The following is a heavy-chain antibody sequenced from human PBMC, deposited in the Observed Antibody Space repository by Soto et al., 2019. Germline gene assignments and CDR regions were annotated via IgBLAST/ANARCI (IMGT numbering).Heavy chain of an antibody. V-gene: IGHV3-11*01. CDR2: ISSSGLTM. J-gene: IGHJ6*03. D-gene: IGHD2-2*02. CDR3: ARPIAPAIQPNYYYYIDV. Sequence: QVQLVESGGGLVKPGGSLRLSCAASGFTFSDYDMSWIRQAPGKGLEWVSYISSSGLTMYYADSVKGRFTISRDNANYSLYLQMNSLRAADTAVYYCARPIAPAIQPNYYYYIDVWGKGTTVTVSS. CDR1: GFTFSDYD.